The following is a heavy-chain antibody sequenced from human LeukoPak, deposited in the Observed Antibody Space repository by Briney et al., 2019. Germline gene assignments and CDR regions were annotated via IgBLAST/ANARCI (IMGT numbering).Heavy chain of an antibody. D-gene: IGHD3-10*01. CDR1: GFTFSNYA. J-gene: IGHJ4*02. CDR2: MSGSGGST. V-gene: IGHV3-23*01. CDR3: AKELSPAVRGAYY. Sequence: PGGSLRLSCAASGFTFSNYAMSWVRQAPGKGLEWVSGMSGSGGSTYYADSVKGRFTISRDNSKNTLYLQMNSLRAEDTAVYYCAKELSPAVRGAYYWGQGTLVTVSS.